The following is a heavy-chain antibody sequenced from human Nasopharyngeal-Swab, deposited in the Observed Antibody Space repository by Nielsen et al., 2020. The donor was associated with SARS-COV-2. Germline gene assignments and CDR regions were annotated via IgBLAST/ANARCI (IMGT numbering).Heavy chain of an antibody. CDR2: ISSSSSYI. D-gene: IGHD5-24*01. J-gene: IGHJ3*02. V-gene: IGHV3-21*01. CDR3: ARTDGYTSTNACDI. CDR1: GFTFSSYW. Sequence: GESLKISCAASGFTFSSYWMHWVRQAPGKGLEWVSSISSSSSYIYYADSVKGRFTISRDNAKNSLYLQMNSLRAEDTAVYYCARTDGYTSTNACDIWGQGTMVTVSS.